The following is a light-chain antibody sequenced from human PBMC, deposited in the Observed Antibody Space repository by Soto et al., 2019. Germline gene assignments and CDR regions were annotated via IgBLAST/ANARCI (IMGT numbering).Light chain of an antibody. CDR2: KVS. CDR1: QSLVYSDGNTY. V-gene: IGKV2-30*01. J-gene: IGKJ2*01. CDR3: MEATLGYT. Sequence: DVVMTQSPLSLPVTLGQPASISCRSSQSLVYSDGNTYLSWFQQRPDDSPRRLIYKVSKRASGVPDRFSGSGARTDFTMKISRVDAEDVGVYYCMEATLGYTVGQGTKVEIK.